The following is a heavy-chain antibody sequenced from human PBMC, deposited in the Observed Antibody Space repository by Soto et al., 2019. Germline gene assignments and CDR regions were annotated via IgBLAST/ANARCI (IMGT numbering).Heavy chain of an antibody. J-gene: IGHJ3*02. CDR3: AIYMITFGGVIVHDAFDI. V-gene: IGHV1-8*01. CDR1: GYTFTSYD. CDR2: MKPNSGNT. Sequence: ASVKVSCKASGYTFTSYDINWVRQAAGQGLEWMGWMKPNSGNTGYAQKFQGRVTMTRNTSISTVYMELSSLRSEDTAVYYCAIYMITFGGVIVHDAFDIWGQGTMVTVSS. D-gene: IGHD3-16*02.